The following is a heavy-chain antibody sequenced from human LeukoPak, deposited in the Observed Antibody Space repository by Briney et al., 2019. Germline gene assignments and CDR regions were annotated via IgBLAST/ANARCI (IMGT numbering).Heavy chain of an antibody. CDR1: GFTFSSYG. V-gene: IGHV3-21*04. Sequence: GGSLRLFCAASGFTFSSYGMHWVRQAPGKGLEWVSSISSSSSTIYYADSVKGRFTISRDNAKNSLYLQMNSLRAEDTAVYYCASRYSSSPLDYWGQGTLVTVSS. CDR3: ASRYSSSPLDY. CDR2: ISSSSSTI. D-gene: IGHD6-6*01. J-gene: IGHJ4*02.